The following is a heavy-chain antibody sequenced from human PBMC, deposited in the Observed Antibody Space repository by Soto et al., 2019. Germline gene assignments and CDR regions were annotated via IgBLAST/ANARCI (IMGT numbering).Heavy chain of an antibody. J-gene: IGHJ3*02. V-gene: IGHV4-4*02. Sequence: PSETLSLTRAVSGSSIPSSSWWSWVRRPPGKGLEWIGEIYHSGSTNYNPSLKSRVTISVDKSKNQFSLKLSSMTAADTAVYYCAKERGGWCEIWGQGTMVT. CDR2: IYHSGST. CDR1: GSSIPSSSW. CDR3: AKERGGWCEI. D-gene: IGHD2-21*01.